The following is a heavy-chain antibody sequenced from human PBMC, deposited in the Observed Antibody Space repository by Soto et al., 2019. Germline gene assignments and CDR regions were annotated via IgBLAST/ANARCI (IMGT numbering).Heavy chain of an antibody. V-gene: IGHV4-61*01. CDR1: GGSVSSGSYY. Sequence: SETLSLTCTVSGGSVSSGSYYWSWIRQPPGKGLEWIGYIYYSGSTNYNPSLKSRVTISVDTSKNQFSLKLSSVTAADTAVYYCARGRITIFGVATEFDYWGQGTLVTVSS. D-gene: IGHD3-3*01. CDR3: ARGRITIFGVATEFDY. CDR2: IYYSGST. J-gene: IGHJ4*02.